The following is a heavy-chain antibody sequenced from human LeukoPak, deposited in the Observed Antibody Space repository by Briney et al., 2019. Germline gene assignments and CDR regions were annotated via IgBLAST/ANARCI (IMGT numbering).Heavy chain of an antibody. CDR1: GYTFTGYY. CDR2: INPNSGGT. D-gene: IGHD3-22*01. Sequence: ASVKVSCKASGYTFTGYYMHWVRQAPGQGGEWMGWINPNSGGTNYAQKFQGRVTITRDTSISTAYMELSRLRSDDTAVYYCARLRDDSSGYYLIDYWGQGTLVTVSS. CDR3: ARLRDDSSGYYLIDY. V-gene: IGHV1-2*02. J-gene: IGHJ4*02.